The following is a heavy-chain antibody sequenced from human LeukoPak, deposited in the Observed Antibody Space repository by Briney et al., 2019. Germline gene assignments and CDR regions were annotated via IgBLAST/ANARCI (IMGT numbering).Heavy chain of an antibody. D-gene: IGHD1-26*01. J-gene: IGHJ4*02. Sequence: PGGSLRLSCAASGFTFSNAWMRWVRQAPGKGLEWVGHIKSRTDGGTTDYAAPGKARFTISRDDSKNTLYLQKNSLKTEDTAVYHCTSGLSLRPTTRWELQDYWGQGTLVTVSS. CDR3: TSGLSLRPTTRWELQDY. V-gene: IGHV3-15*01. CDR1: GFTFSNAW. CDR2: IKSRTDGGTT.